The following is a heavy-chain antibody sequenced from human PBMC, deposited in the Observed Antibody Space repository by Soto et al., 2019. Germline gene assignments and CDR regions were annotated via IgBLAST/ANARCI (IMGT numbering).Heavy chain of an antibody. CDR2: ISGSGGST. CDR1: GFTFSSYA. J-gene: IGHJ4*02. Sequence: GGSLRLSCAASGFTFSSYAMSWVRQAPGKGLEWVSAISGSGGSTYYADSVKGRFTISRDNSKNTLYLQMNSLRAEDTAVYYCAKCVCLTGTISDFDYWGQGTLVTVSS. V-gene: IGHV3-23*01. D-gene: IGHD1-7*01. CDR3: AKCVCLTGTISDFDY.